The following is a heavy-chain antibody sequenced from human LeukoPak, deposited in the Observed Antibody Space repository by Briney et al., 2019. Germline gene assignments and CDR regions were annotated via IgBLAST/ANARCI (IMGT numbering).Heavy chain of an antibody. Sequence: SQTLSLTCAISGDSVSNNSTTWNWIRQSPSRGLEWLGRTYYRSEWYNDYAVSVKSRITINPDTSKNQFSLQLNSVTPEDTAVYYCAKTENNWSYGMDVWGQGTTVTVSS. CDR1: GDSVSNNSTT. D-gene: IGHD1-20*01. CDR2: TYYRSEWYN. CDR3: AKTENNWSYGMDV. V-gene: IGHV6-1*01. J-gene: IGHJ6*02.